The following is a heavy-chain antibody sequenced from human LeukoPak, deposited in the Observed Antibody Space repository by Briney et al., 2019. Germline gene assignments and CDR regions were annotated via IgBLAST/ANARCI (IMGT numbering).Heavy chain of an antibody. D-gene: IGHD2-21*01. CDR3: AKDGVHYCGGDCWFDY. V-gene: IGHV3-23*01. CDR2: ISGSGGST. Sequence: GGSLRLSCAASGFTYSSYAMSWVRQAPGKGLEWVSAISGSGGSTYYADSVKGRFTISRDNSKNTLYLQMNSLRAEDTAVYYCAKDGVHYCGGDCWFDYWGQGTLVTVSS. J-gene: IGHJ4*02. CDR1: GFTYSSYA.